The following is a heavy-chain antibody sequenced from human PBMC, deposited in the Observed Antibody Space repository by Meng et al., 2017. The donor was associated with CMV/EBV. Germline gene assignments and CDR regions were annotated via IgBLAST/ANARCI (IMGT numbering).Heavy chain of an antibody. CDR1: GYSISSGYY. Sequence: SDTLSLTGTVPGYSISSGYYCGWIRQPPGKGLEWIGSLYHRGSTYFNPPLKSGVTIPVDTSKNQFSLKLSSLTAADTAVYFCASGVGVVLILSRRGTGRWGQGTLVTVSS. V-gene: IGHV4-38-2*02. J-gene: IGHJ1*01. D-gene: IGHD3-3*01. CDR2: LYHRGST. CDR3: ASGVGVVLILSRRGTGR.